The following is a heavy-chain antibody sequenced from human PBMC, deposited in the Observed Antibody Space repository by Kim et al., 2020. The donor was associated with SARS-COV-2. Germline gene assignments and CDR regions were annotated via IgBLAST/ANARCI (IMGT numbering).Heavy chain of an antibody. CDR1: GGSISSYY. D-gene: IGHD3-3*01. CDR2: IYYSGST. V-gene: IGHV4-59*01. CDR3: ARAHKKVLRYVFGI. Sequence: SETLSLTCTVSGGSISSYYWSWIRQPPGKGLEWIGYIYYSGSTNYNPSLKSRVTISSDTSKNQFSLNLSSVSAAATAVYYCARAHKKVLRYVFGIWGQG. J-gene: IGHJ3*02.